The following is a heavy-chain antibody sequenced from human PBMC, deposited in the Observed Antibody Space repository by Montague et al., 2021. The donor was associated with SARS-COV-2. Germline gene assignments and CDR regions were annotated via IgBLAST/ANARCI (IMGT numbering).Heavy chain of an antibody. V-gene: IGHV3-30*04. J-gene: IGHJ4*02. CDR3: ARDNYDYVWGGYRYIY. CDR1: GFTFSSYA. Sequence: SLGLSCAASGFTFSSYAMHWVRQAPGKGLEWVAVISYDGSNKYYXDSVKGRFTISRDNSKNTLYLQMNSLRAEDTAVYYCARDNYDYVWGGYRYIYWGQGTLVTVSS. D-gene: IGHD3-16*02. CDR2: ISYDGSNK.